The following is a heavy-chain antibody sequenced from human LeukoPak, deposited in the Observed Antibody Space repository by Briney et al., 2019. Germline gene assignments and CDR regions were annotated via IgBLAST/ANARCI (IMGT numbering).Heavy chain of an antibody. Sequence: SETLSLTCTVSGGSISSGDYYWSWLRQPPGKGLEWIGYIYYSGSTYYNPSLKSRVTISVDTSKNQFSLKLSSVTAADTAVYYCARDAPYYDYVWGSYRYTEDAFDIWGQGTMVTVSS. J-gene: IGHJ3*02. D-gene: IGHD3-16*02. CDR1: GGSISSGDYY. V-gene: IGHV4-30-4*08. CDR2: IYYSGST. CDR3: ARDAPYYDYVWGSYRYTEDAFDI.